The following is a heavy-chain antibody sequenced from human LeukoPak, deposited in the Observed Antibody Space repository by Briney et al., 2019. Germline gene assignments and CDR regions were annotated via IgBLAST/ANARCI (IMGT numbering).Heavy chain of an antibody. D-gene: IGHD2-2*01. CDR2: ISSNGGST. CDR3: VKPCCSSTSCLYFDY. V-gene: IGHV3-64D*06. J-gene: IGHJ4*02. Sequence: GGSLRLSCSASEFTFSSYAMHWVRQAPGKGLEYVSAISSNGGSTYYADSVKGRFTISRDSSKNTLYLQMSSLRAEDTAVYYCVKPCCSSTSCLYFDYWGQGTLVTVSS. CDR1: EFTFSSYA.